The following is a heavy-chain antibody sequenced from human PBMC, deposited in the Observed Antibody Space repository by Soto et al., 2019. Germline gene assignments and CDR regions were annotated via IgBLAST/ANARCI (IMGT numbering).Heavy chain of an antibody. V-gene: IGHV4-30-4*01. CDR2: IYYSGST. Sequence: SETLSLTCTVSGGSISSGDYYWSWIRQPPGKGLEWIGYIYYSGSTYYNPSLESRVTISVDTSKNQFSLKVSFVTAADTAVYYCARGGWRHIDYWGQGTLVTVSS. J-gene: IGHJ4*02. CDR3: ARGGWRHIDY. CDR1: GGSISSGDYY. D-gene: IGHD3-3*01.